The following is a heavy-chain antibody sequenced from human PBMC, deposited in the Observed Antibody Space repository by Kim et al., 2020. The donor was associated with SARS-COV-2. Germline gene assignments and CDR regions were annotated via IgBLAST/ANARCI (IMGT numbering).Heavy chain of an antibody. V-gene: IGHV3-30*18. J-gene: IGHJ4*02. Sequence: GGSLRLSCAASGFTFSSYGMHWVRQAPGKGLEWVAVISYDGSNKYYADSVKGRFTISRDNSKNTLYLQMNSLRAEDTAVYYCAKDAREEWELLTPGYYFDYWGQGTLVTVSS. CDR2: ISYDGSNK. CDR3: AKDAREEWELLTPGYYFDY. D-gene: IGHD1-26*01. CDR1: GFTFSSYG.